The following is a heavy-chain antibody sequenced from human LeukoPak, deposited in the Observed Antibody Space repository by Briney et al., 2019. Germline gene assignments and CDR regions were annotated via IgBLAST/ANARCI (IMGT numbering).Heavy chain of an antibody. Sequence: GGSLRLSCAASGFNFYSYGMSWVRQAPGKGLEWVSGISGSGGTTYYADSVKGRFTITRDNSRNTVYLQMNSLRAEDTAVYYCAKDVKTLDAFDIWGRGTMVAVSS. V-gene: IGHV3-23*01. CDR1: GFNFYSYG. CDR3: AKDVKTLDAFDI. CDR2: ISGSGGTT. J-gene: IGHJ3*02.